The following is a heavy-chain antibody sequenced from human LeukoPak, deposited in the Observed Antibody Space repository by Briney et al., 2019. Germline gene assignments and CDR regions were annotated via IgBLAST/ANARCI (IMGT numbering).Heavy chain of an antibody. V-gene: IGHV3-23*01. D-gene: IGHD4-17*01. CDR1: GFTFNSYA. Sequence: GGSLRLSCAASGFTFNSYAMSWVRQAPGKGLEWVSAISGSGGSTYYADSVKGRFTISRDNSKNTLNLQMNSLRAEDTAVHYCAKDPTTVTTGWYFDLWGRGTLVTVSS. CDR2: ISGSGGST. J-gene: IGHJ2*01. CDR3: AKDPTTVTTGWYFDL.